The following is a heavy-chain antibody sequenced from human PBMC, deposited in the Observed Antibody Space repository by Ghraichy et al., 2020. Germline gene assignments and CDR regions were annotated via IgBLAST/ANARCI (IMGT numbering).Heavy chain of an antibody. CDR3: ARGNLWPPAAFDI. CDR1: GFTFSSYE. D-gene: IGHD3-10*01. CDR2: ISSSGSTI. J-gene: IGHJ3*02. V-gene: IGHV3-48*03. Sequence: GGSLRLSCAASGFTFSSYEMNWVRQAPGKGLEWVSYISSSGSTIYYADSVKGRFTISRDNAKNSLYLQMNSLRAEDTAVYYCARGNLWPPAAFDIWGQGTMVTVSS.